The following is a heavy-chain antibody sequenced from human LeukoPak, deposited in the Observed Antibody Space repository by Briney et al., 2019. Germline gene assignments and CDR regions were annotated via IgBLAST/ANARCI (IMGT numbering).Heavy chain of an antibody. J-gene: IGHJ4*02. Sequence: GGSLRISCAASGFTFNNYWMNGVRQATGKGLEWVANINQDGSERYYVDSVKGRFTISRDNAENSLYLQVNSLRADDTAVYYCASLDYWGQGTLVTVSS. CDR2: INQDGSER. CDR3: ASLDY. V-gene: IGHV3-7*01. CDR1: GFTFNNYW.